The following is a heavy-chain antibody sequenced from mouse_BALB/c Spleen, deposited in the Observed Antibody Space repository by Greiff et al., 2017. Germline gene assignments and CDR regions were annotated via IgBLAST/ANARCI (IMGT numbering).Heavy chain of an antibody. CDR2: IWGDGST. CDR3: ARYYYGSSYGYAMDY. D-gene: IGHD1-1*01. J-gene: IGHJ4*01. Sequence: VQRVESGPGLVAPSQSLSITCTVSGFSLTGYGVNWVRQPPGKGLEWLGMIWGDGSTDYNSALKSRLSISKDNSKSQVFLKMNSLQTDDTARYYCARYYYGSSYGYAMDYWGQGTSVTVSS. V-gene: IGHV2-6-7*01. CDR1: GFSLTGYG.